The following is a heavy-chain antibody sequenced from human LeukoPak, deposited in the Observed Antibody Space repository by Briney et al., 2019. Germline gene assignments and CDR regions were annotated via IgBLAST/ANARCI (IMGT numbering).Heavy chain of an antibody. V-gene: IGHV3-11*01. D-gene: IGHD1-26*01. CDR1: GFTCSDYY. CDR2: ISSGGSTI. Sequence: GGSLRLSCEASGFTCSDYYMSWIRQAPGKGLEWVSYISSGGSTIYYADSVKGRFTISRDNAKNSLTLQMNSLRAEDTGVYYCARGGVFTPMAEFDYWGQGALVTVSS. J-gene: IGHJ4*02. CDR3: ARGGVFTPMAEFDY.